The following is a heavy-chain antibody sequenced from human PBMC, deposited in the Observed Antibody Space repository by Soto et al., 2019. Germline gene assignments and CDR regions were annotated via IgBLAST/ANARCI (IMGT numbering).Heavy chain of an antibody. CDR3: ARELAAAGTKTWFDP. CDR2: INHSGST. J-gene: IGHJ5*02. CDR1: GGSFSGYY. V-gene: IGHV4-34*01. Sequence: SETLSLTCAVYGGSFSGYYWSWIRQPPGKGLEWIGEINHSGSTIYNPSLKSRVTISVDTSKNQFSLKLSSVTAADTAVYYCARELAAAGTKTWFDPWGQGTLVTVSS. D-gene: IGHD6-13*01.